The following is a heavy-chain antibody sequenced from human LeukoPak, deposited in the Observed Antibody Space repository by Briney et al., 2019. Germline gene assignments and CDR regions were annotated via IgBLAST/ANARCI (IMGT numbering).Heavy chain of an antibody. D-gene: IGHD3-22*01. Sequence: PGRSLRLSCAASGFTFSSYGMHWVRRAPGKGLEWVAVISYDGSNKYYADSVKGRFTISRDNSKNTLYLQMNSLRAEDTAVYYCAKHFDIVVVIAFFDYWGQGTLVTVSS. V-gene: IGHV3-30*18. CDR1: GFTFSSYG. J-gene: IGHJ4*02. CDR3: AKHFDIVVVIAFFDY. CDR2: ISYDGSNK.